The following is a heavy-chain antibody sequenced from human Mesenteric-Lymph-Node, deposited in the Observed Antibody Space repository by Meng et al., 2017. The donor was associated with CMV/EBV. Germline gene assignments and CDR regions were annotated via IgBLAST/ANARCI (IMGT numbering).Heavy chain of an antibody. V-gene: IGHV4-34*01. CDR2: INHSGST. CDR1: GGSFSGYY. D-gene: IGHD4-23*01. Sequence: QVQLTPWGAGLLKPSETLALTCAVYGGSFSGYYWSWIRQPPGKGLEWIGEINHSGSTNYNPSLKSRVTISVDTSKNQFSLKLSSVTAADTAVYYCARHQRWLKSEGGFNYWGQGTLVTVSS. CDR3: ARHQRWLKSEGGFNY. J-gene: IGHJ4*02.